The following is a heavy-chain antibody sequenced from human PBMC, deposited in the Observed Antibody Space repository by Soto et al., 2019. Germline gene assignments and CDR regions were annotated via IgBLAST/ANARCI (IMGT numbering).Heavy chain of an antibody. J-gene: IGHJ6*02. D-gene: IGHD3-3*01. V-gene: IGHV3-73*01. Sequence: PGGSLRLSCAVSGFTFSGSAMHWVRQASGKGLEWVGRIRSKANSYATAYAASVKGRFTISRDDSKNTAYLQMNSLKTEDTAVYYCTRHDSNYDFWSGSPPRYGMYVWGQGATVPVSS. CDR2: IRSKANSYAT. CDR1: GFTFSGSA. CDR3: TRHDSNYDFWSGSPPRYGMYV.